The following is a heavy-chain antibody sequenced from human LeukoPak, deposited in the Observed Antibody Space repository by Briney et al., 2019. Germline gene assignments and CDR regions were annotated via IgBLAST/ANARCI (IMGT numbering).Heavy chain of an antibody. D-gene: IGHD3-22*01. V-gene: IGHV1-2*02. CDR3: ARVTYDSSGYYLDY. Sequence: ASVKVSCKASGYTFTGYYIHWVRQAPGQGLEWMGWINPYSGDTNSAQKFQGRVTMTRDTSISTAYMELSGLRSDDTAVYYCARVTYDSSGYYLDYWGQGTLVTVSS. CDR2: INPYSGDT. J-gene: IGHJ4*02. CDR1: GYTFTGYY.